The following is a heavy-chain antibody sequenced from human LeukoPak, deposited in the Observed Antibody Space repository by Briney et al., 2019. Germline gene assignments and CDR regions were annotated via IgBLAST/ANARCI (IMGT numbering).Heavy chain of an antibody. CDR2: IYYSGST. J-gene: IGHJ5*02. V-gene: IGHV4-39*01. D-gene: IGHD5-12*01. CDR3: ARQGGNIGSNWFDP. Sequence: SETLSLTCTVSGASISSSSYFWGWVRQPPGKGLEWHGSIYYSGSTYYNPSLKSRVTISVDTPKSQLSLKLNSETAADTAVYYCARQGGNIGSNWFDPWGQGALVTVSS. CDR1: GASISSSSYF.